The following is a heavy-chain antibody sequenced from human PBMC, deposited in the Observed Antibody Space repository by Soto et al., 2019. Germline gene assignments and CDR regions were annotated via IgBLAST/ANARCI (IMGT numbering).Heavy chain of an antibody. CDR3: ARDLPATTMAPFDY. D-gene: IGHD5-18*01. J-gene: IGHJ4*02. V-gene: IGHV3-33*01. CDR1: GFTFSNYG. Sequence: GGSLRLSCAASGFTFSNYGVHWVRQAPGKGLEWVAVIWYDGRNKYYADSVKGRFTISRDNSKNTLYLQMNSLRAEDTAVYYCARDLPATTMAPFDYWGQGTLVTVSS. CDR2: IWYDGRNK.